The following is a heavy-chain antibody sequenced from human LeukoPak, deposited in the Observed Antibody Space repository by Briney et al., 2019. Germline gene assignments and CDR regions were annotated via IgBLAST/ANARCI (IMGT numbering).Heavy chain of an antibody. CDR1: GFTFRNNG. CDR2: TRYDESKT. V-gene: IGHV3-30*02. D-gene: IGHD5-12*01. CDR3: AKARYSGGPALAF. J-gene: IGHJ4*02. Sequence: GGPLRLSCSASGFTFRNNGIQWLPQTPRKGREWVAFTRYDESKTFCGDSVRRRFTISRDNSKNTLYLQMNSQPTDDSAVYYCAKARYSGGPALAFWGQGTVVTVSS.